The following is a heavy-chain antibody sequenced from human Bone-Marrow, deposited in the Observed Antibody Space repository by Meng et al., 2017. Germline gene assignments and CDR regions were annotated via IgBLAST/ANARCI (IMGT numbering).Heavy chain of an antibody. Sequence: GESLKISCKGSGYSFTSYWIGWVRQMPGKGLEWMGIIYPGDSDTRYSPSFQGQVTISADKSISTAYLQWSSLKASDTAMYYCARVRTYYYDSSGYYYYPDFDYWGQGTRVTGSS. J-gene: IGHJ4*02. CDR3: ARVRTYYYDSSGYYYYPDFDY. D-gene: IGHD3-22*01. CDR1: GYSFTSYW. V-gene: IGHV5-51*01. CDR2: IYPGDSDT.